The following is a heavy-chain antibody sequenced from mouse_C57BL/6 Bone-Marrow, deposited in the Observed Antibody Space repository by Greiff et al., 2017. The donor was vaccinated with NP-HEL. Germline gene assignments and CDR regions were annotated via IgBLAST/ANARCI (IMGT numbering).Heavy chain of an antibody. D-gene: IGHD2-2*01. Sequence: VQLQQPGAELVKPGASVKLSCKASGYTFTSYWMHWVKQRPGQGLEWIGMIHPNSGSTNYNEKFKSKATLTVDKSSSTAYMQLSSLTSEDSAVYYCARSSTMVTPAWFAYWGQGTLVTVSA. J-gene: IGHJ3*01. CDR1: GYTFTSYW. CDR2: IHPNSGST. V-gene: IGHV1-64*01. CDR3: ARSSTMVTPAWFAY.